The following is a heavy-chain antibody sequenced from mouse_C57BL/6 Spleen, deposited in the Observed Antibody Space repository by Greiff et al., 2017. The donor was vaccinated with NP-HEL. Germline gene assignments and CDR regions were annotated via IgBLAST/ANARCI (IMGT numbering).Heavy chain of an antibody. J-gene: IGHJ2*01. D-gene: IGHD1-1*01. V-gene: IGHV1-82*01. CDR3: ARSRLLPPFDY. CDR1: GYAFSSSW. Sequence: QVQLQQSGPELVKPGASVKISCKASGYAFSSSWMNWVKQRPGKGLEWIGRIYPGDGDTNYNGKFKGKVTLTADKSSSTAYMQLSSLTSEDSAVYFCARSRLLPPFDYWGQGTTLTVSS. CDR2: IYPGDGDT.